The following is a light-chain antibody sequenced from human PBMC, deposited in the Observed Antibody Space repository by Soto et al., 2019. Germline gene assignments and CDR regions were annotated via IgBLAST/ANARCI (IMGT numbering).Light chain of an antibody. CDR2: EVS. CDR3: SSYVGSNNLYV. J-gene: IGLJ1*01. Sequence: PGQSVTISCTGTSSDVGGYNYVSWYQQHPGKAPKLIIYEVSKRPSGVPDRFSGSKSGNTASLTVSGLQAEDEADYYCSSYVGSNNLYVFGTGTKVTVL. V-gene: IGLV2-8*01. CDR1: SSDVGGYNY.